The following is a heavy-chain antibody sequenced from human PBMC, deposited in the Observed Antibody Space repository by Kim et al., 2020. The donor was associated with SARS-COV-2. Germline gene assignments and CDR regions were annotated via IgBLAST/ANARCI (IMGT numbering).Heavy chain of an antibody. CDR2: IYYSGST. J-gene: IGHJ4*02. V-gene: IGHV4-61*01. CDR1: GGSVSSGSYY. D-gene: IGHD3-10*01. Sequence: SETLSLTCTVSGGSVSSGSYYWSWIRQPPGKGLEWIGYIYYSGSTNYNPSLKSRVTISVDTSKNQFSLKLSSVTDADTAVYYCARLLLWFGELLGFADYWGQGTLVTFSS. CDR3: ARLLLWFGELLGFADY.